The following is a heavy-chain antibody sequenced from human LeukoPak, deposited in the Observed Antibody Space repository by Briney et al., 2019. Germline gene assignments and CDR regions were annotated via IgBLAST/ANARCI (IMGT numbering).Heavy chain of an antibody. CDR3: ARDTSGWYRWFDP. V-gene: IGHV3-48*03. CDR2: ISGSGSTI. CDR1: GXTFSSYE. J-gene: IGHJ5*02. D-gene: IGHD6-19*01. Sequence: GGSLRLSCAASGXTFSSYEMNWVRQAPGKGLEWVSYISGSGSTIYYADSVKGRFTISRDNAKSSLYLQMNSLRVEDTAVYYCARDTSGWYRWFDPWGQGTLVTVSS.